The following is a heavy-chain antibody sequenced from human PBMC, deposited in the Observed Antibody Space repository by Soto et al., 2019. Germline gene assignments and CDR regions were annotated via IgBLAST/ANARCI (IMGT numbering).Heavy chain of an antibody. J-gene: IGHJ6*02. CDR3: AKESGAGTRGNYYSYGMDV. CDR1: GFTFSNYA. D-gene: IGHD6-19*01. CDR2: ISGSGGST. V-gene: IGHV3-23*01. Sequence: GGSQILSSAASGFTFSNYAMSWVRQAPGKGLEWVSVISGSGGSTYYADSVKGRFIISRDNSKNTLYLQMNSLRAEDTAVYYCAKESGAGTRGNYYSYGMDVWGQGTTVTVSS.